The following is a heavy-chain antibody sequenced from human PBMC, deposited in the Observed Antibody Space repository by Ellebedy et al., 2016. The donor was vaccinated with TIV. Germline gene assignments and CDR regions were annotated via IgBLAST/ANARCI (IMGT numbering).Heavy chain of an antibody. V-gene: IGHV1-8*01. CDR1: GYTFTSYD. D-gene: IGHD6-19*01. J-gene: IGHJ6*02. CDR3: ARAVGAVAGTFHYGMDV. Sequence: ASVKVSCXASGYTFTSYDINWVRQATGQGLEWMGGFDPEDGETIYAQKFQGRVTMTRNTSISTAYMELSSLRSEDTAVYYCARAVGAVAGTFHYGMDVWGQGTTVTVSS. CDR2: FDPEDGET.